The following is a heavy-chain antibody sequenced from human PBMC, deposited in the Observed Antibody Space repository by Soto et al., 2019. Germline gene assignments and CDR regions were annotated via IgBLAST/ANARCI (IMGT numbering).Heavy chain of an antibody. D-gene: IGHD3-10*01. CDR2: ISGSGIST. CDR3: ANAFDYYGSGSYYVY. J-gene: IGHJ4*02. V-gene: IGHV3-23*01. CDR1: GFTFNIYT. Sequence: GGSLRLSCAASGFTFNIYTMSWVRQAPGKELQWVSRISGSGISTYYADSVKGRLTISRDNSKNTLYLQMNGLRAEHTAVYYCANAFDYYGSGSYYVYWGRGTLVTVSS.